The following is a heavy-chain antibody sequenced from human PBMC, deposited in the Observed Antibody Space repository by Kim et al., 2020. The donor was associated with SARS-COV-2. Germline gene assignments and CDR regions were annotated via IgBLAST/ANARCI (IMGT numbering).Heavy chain of an antibody. Sequence: ASVKVSCVVSGYPLSDQAIQWVRQTPGKGLEWMGGLHPENGEKIYAQSFQGRVTMTEDTATDTAYMELSDLKSDDTGVYYCSTTGSPVVLYRSYFDYWGQ. D-gene: IGHD6-6*01. CDR2: LHPENGEK. CDR3: STTGSPVVLYRSYFDY. V-gene: IGHV1-24*01. CDR1: GYPLSDQA. J-gene: IGHJ4*02.